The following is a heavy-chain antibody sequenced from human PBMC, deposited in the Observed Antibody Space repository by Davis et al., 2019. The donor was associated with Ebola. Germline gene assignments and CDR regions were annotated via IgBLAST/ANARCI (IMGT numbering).Heavy chain of an antibody. CDR3: ARGGITMVVVPLDYNFYAMDV. Sequence: ASVRVSCKASGYTFTSYYMHWVRQAPGQGLEWMGVINPSGGSTTYEQKFQGRVTMTRDTSTSTAYMELRSLRSDDTAVYYCARGGITMVVVPLDYNFYAMDVWGQGTTVTVSS. V-gene: IGHV1-46*01. D-gene: IGHD3-22*01. CDR1: GYTFTSYY. J-gene: IGHJ6*02. CDR2: INPSGGST.